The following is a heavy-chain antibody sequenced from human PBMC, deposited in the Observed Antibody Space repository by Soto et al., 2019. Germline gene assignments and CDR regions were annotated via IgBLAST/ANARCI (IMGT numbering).Heavy chain of an antibody. CDR2: IYYSGST. CDR3: ARRWGGTFDY. D-gene: IGHD2-21*01. CDR1: GGSISSYY. V-gene: IGHV4-59*01. Sequence: QVQLQESGPGLMKPSETLSLTCTVSGGSISSYYWSWIRQPPGKGLEWIGYIYYSGSTNYNPSLKSGVIKSVDTSKNQFSLKLSSVTAADTAVYYCARRWGGTFDYWGQGTLVTVSS. J-gene: IGHJ4*02.